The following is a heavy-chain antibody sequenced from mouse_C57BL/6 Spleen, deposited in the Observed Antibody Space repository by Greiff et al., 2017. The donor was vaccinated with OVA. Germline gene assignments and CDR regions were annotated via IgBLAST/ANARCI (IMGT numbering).Heavy chain of an antibody. J-gene: IGHJ4*01. CDR2: IDPSDSYT. CDR3: ASEAWYGSRYAMDY. D-gene: IGHD1-1*01. Sequence: VQLQQPGAELVKPGASVKLSCTASGYTFTSYWMQWVKQRPGQGLEWIGEIDPSDSYTNYNQKFKGKATFTVDTSSSTAYLQLSSLTSEDTAVYYCASEAWYGSRYAMDYWGQGTSVTVSS. V-gene: IGHV1-50*01. CDR1: GYTFTSYW.